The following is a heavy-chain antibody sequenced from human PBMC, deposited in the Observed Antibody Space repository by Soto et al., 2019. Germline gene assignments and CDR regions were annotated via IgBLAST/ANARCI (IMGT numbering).Heavy chain of an antibody. CDR3: ARLATLNHNYYFDY. D-gene: IGHD1-1*01. J-gene: IGHJ4*02. CDR1: GYTFLSFY. Sequence: ASVKVSCKASGYTFLSFYMHWVRQAPGQGLEWMGVINPSGGNTVYAQKFLGRVTMTRDTSTNTVYMELRSLRFEDTAVYYCARLATLNHNYYFDYWGQGTQVTVSS. CDR2: INPSGGNT. V-gene: IGHV1-46*01.